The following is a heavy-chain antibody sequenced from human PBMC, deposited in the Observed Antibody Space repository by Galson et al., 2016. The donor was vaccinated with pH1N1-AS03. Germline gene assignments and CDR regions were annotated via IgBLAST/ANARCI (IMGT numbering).Heavy chain of an antibody. CDR2: IRYDGSHK. D-gene: IGHD1-26*01. CDR3: AKEGPVGASPNWYLDL. Sequence: SLRLSCAASGFTFSSYGMHWVRQAPGKGLEWVAVIRYDGSHKYYADSVKSRFTISRDNSDNTVFLQVNNLKPDDAAVYYCAKEGPVGASPNWYLDLWGRGTLVTVSP. J-gene: IGHJ2*01. CDR1: GFTFSSYG. V-gene: IGHV3-30*02.